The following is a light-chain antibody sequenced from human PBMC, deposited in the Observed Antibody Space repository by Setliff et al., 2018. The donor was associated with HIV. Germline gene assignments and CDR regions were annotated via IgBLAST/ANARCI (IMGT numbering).Light chain of an antibody. CDR1: TNNVGSYDL. Sequence: QSVLTQPASVSGSPGQSITISCTGSTNNVGSYDLVSWYQQHPGKAPKLMIYEVTRRPSGVSNRFSGSKSGNTASLTISGLQAEDEAEYYCCSYASGSTFVFGTGTKGTVL. CDR3: CSYASGSTFV. V-gene: IGLV2-23*02. J-gene: IGLJ1*01. CDR2: EVT.